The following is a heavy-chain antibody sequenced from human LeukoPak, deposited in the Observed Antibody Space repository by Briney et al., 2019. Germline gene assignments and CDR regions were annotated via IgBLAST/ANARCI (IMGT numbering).Heavy chain of an antibody. J-gene: IGHJ4*02. V-gene: IGHV3-21*01. CDR2: ISSSTYI. Sequence: NAGGSLRLSCAASGFTFSSYSMNWVRQAPGKGLEWVSSISSSTYIHYADSVRGRFTISRDNAKNSLYLQMNSLRAEDTAVYYCARVLYSSRSSYTPVSDYWGQGTLVTVSS. D-gene: IGHD3-10*01. CDR1: GFTFSSYS. CDR3: ARVLYSSRSSYTPVSDY.